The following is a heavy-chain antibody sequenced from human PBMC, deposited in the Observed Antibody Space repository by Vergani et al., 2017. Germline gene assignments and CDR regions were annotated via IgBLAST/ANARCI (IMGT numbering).Heavy chain of an antibody. CDR1: GGSISSYY. CDR2: IYYSGST. D-gene: IGHD3-9*01. CDR3: ARDGRYYDILTGYFRYWYFDL. Sequence: QLQLQESGPGLVKPSETLSLTCTVSGGSISSYYWSWIRQPPGKGLEWIGYIYYSGSTNYNPSLKSRVTMSVDTSKNQFSLKLSSVTAADTAVYYCARDGRYYDILTGYFRYWYFDLWGRGTLVTVSS. V-gene: IGHV4-59*01. J-gene: IGHJ2*01.